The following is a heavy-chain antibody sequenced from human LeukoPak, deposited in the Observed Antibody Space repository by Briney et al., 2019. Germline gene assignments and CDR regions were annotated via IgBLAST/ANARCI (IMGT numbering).Heavy chain of an antibody. CDR3: ARVRGYYDSSGYDY. CDR2: IYYSGST. V-gene: IGHV4-59*01. D-gene: IGHD3-22*01. Sequence: SSETLSLTCTVSGASISSYYWSWIRQPPGKGLEWIGYIYYSGSTNYNPALKSRVTISEDTSKNQISLKLSSVTAADTAVYYCARVRGYYDSSGYDYWGQGTLLTVSS. J-gene: IGHJ4*02. CDR1: GASISSYY.